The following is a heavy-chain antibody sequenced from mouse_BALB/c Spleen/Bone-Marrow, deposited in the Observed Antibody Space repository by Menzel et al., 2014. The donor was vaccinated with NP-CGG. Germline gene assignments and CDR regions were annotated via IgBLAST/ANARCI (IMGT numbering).Heavy chain of an antibody. CDR3: AVYYYGRSSFAY. CDR1: DSNIKDAY. Sequence: EVKLVESGAELVKPGASVKLSCTASDSNIKDAYMHWVKQRPEQGLEWIGRIDPANVNTKYDTKFQGKATITADTSSNTAYLLLSSLTSEDTAVYYCAVYYYGRSSFAYWGQGTLVTVSA. D-gene: IGHD1-1*01. V-gene: IGHV14-3*02. CDR2: IDPANVNT. J-gene: IGHJ3*01.